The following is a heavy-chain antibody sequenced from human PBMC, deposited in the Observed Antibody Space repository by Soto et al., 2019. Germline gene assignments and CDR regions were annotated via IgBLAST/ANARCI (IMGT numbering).Heavy chain of an antibody. CDR2: ISAYNGNT. Sequence: QVQLVQSGAEVKKPGASVKVSCKASGYTFTSYVISWVRQAPGQGLEWMGWISAYNGNTNYAQKLQGRVTMTTDTSTSTAYMELRSLRSDDAAVYYCASYREQLVLYGMDVWGQGTTVTVSS. CDR3: ASYREQLVLYGMDV. D-gene: IGHD6-13*01. J-gene: IGHJ6*02. V-gene: IGHV1-18*01. CDR1: GYTFTSYV.